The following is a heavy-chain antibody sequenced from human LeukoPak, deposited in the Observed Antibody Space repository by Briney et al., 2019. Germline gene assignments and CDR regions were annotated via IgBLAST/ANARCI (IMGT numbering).Heavy chain of an antibody. Sequence: GGSLRLSCAASGFSFSSAWMSWVRRAPGKGLEWVDLIKSKTDGGTTDYAAPEKGRFTVSRDDSENMLYLQMNNLKTEDTAVYYCDTTSYGSGSPWGQGTLVTVSS. CDR1: GFSFSSAW. CDR3: DTTSYGSGSP. CDR2: IKSKTDGGTT. J-gene: IGHJ5*02. V-gene: IGHV3-15*01. D-gene: IGHD3-10*01.